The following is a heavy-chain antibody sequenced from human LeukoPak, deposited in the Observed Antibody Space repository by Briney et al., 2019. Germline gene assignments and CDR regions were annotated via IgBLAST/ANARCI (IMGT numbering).Heavy chain of an antibody. V-gene: IGHV3-48*01. Sequence: GGSLRLSCAASGFTFSSYSMNWVRQAPGKGLEWVSHISSSSSTIYYADSVKGRFTISRDKAKNSLYLQMNSLRAEDTAVYYCAREYCSSTSCLYDYWGPGTLVTVSS. CDR3: AREYCSSTSCLYDY. CDR2: ISSSSSTI. D-gene: IGHD2-2*01. J-gene: IGHJ4*02. CDR1: GFTFSSYS.